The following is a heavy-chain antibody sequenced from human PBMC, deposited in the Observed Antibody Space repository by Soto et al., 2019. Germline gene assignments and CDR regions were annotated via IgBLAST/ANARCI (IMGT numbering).Heavy chain of an antibody. CDR1: GRPVSSGGYY. V-gene: IGHV4-31*03. Sequence: QVQLQESGPGLVKPSQTLSLTCTVSGRPVSSGGYYWTWIRQHPGRGLEWIGYIYHIGSPSYNPSLDNRLTISRDTSKSHCSLNMTSVTAADTAIYYCGRDRSLYSSGHWFDTWGQVILVTVSS. CDR3: GRDRSLYSSGHWFDT. CDR2: IYHIGSP. D-gene: IGHD6-19*01. J-gene: IGHJ5*02.